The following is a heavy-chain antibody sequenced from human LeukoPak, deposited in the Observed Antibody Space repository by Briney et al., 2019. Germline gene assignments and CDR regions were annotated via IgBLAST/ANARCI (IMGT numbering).Heavy chain of an antibody. CDR1: GFTDY. CDR3: AGVSFSSGWYRDY. V-gene: IGHV3-53*01. Sequence: GGSLRLSCAASGFTDYMTWVRQTPGKGLEWVSVIYSGGSTYYAASVKGRFSVSRDNSKNTVYLQMNSLRAEDTAVYYCAGVSFSSGWYRDYWGQGTLVTVSS. J-gene: IGHJ4*02. D-gene: IGHD6-19*01. CDR2: IYSGGST.